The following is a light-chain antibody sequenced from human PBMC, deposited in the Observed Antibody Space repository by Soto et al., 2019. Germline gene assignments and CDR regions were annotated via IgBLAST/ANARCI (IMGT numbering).Light chain of an antibody. CDR1: NSDIGAFTY. Sequence: QSALSQPPSASGSPGQSVTISCTGTNSDIGAFTYVSWYQQHPGRAPRLIIYEVTKRPSGVPDRFSGSKSGNTASLPVSGLHVDDEADYFCSSYAVNKKLLFGGGTKLTVL. CDR2: EVT. CDR3: SSYAVNKKLL. J-gene: IGLJ2*01. V-gene: IGLV2-8*01.